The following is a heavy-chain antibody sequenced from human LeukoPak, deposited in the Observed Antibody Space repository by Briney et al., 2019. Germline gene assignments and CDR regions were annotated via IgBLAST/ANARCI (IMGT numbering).Heavy chain of an antibody. Sequence: GGSLRLSCAASGFDVGGNYMTWVRQAPGKGLEWVSFIYSGGATYYADSVRGRFTISRDSSKNTLYLQMNSLRVEDTAVYYCARVPGYSWGQGTLVTVSS. CDR2: IYSGGAT. CDR3: ARVPGYS. J-gene: IGHJ4*02. D-gene: IGHD6-13*01. V-gene: IGHV3-53*01. CDR1: GFDVGGNY.